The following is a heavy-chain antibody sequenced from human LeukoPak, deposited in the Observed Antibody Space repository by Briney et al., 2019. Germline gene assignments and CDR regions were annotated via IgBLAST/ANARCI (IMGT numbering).Heavy chain of an antibody. Sequence: PGGSLRLSCAASGFTFSSYAMHWVRQAPGKGLEWVVVISYDGSNKYYADSVKGRFTISRDNSKNTLYLQMNSLRAEDTAVYYCARVGELYCSSTSCYTGDAFDIWGQGTMITVSS. V-gene: IGHV3-30*01. J-gene: IGHJ3*02. D-gene: IGHD2-2*02. CDR2: ISYDGSNK. CDR1: GFTFSSYA. CDR3: ARVGELYCSSTSCYTGDAFDI.